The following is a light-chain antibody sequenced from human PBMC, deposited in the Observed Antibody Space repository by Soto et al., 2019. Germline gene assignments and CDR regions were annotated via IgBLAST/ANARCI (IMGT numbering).Light chain of an antibody. CDR1: SSDDGGYNY. V-gene: IGLV2-14*01. CDR3: SSYTSSSTYV. J-gene: IGLJ1*01. Sequence: QSVLTQPASVSGSPGQSITISCTGTSSDDGGYNYVSWYQQHPGKAPKLMIYEVSKRPSVVSNRFSGSKSGNTASLTISALQAEDEADYYCSSYTSSSTYVFGTGTKGTVL. CDR2: EVS.